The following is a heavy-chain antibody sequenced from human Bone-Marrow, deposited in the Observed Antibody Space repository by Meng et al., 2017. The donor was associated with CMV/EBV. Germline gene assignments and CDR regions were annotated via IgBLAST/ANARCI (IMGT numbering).Heavy chain of an antibody. D-gene: IGHD3-10*01. Sequence: SVKVSCKASGGTFSSYAISWVRQAPGQGLEWMGGIIPIFGTANYAQKFQGRVTMTRDTSISTAYMELSRLRSDDTAVYYCARDYGYYYGSGSLRYGMDVWGQGTTVTVSS. CDR3: ARDYGYYYGSGSLRYGMDV. V-gene: IGHV1-69*05. CDR1: GGTFSSYA. J-gene: IGHJ6*02. CDR2: IIPIFGTA.